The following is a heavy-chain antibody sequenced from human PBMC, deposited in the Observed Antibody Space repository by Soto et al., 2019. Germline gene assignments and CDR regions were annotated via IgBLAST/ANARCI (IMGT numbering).Heavy chain of an antibody. D-gene: IGHD1-7*01. CDR1: GYTFSDYY. J-gene: IGHJ4*02. V-gene: IGHV1-2*02. Sequence: ASVKVSCKASGYTFSDYYIHWVRQAPGQGLEWMGWINPNSGGTKYAPKFQGGVTMTRDTSITTAYMELSRLRSGDTAVYYCAREPATTKPEGVDFWGQGTLVTVSS. CDR3: AREPATTKPEGVDF. CDR2: INPNSGGT.